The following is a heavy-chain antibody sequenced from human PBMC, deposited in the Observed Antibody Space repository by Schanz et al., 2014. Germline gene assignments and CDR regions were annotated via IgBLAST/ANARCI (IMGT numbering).Heavy chain of an antibody. CDR3: VREEHYPSFLGYYYYMDV. D-gene: IGHD3-10*01. J-gene: IGHJ6*03. CDR2: ISHDGNNK. Sequence: QAQLVESGGGVVQPGRSLRLSCAASGFAFRSYAMHWVRQAPGKGLEWAALISHDGNNKHYVDSVEGRFTISRDNSKSMLFVEMSSLRVEDTAVYYCVREEHYPSFLGYYYYMDVWGKGTSVTVSS. CDR1: GFAFRSYA. V-gene: IGHV3-30-3*01.